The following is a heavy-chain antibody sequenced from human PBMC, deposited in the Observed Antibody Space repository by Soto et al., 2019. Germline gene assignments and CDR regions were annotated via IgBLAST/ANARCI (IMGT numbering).Heavy chain of an antibody. CDR3: AGAIGSGSYWSGMDV. CDR2: IYHSGST. CDR1: GGSISSSNW. D-gene: IGHD3-10*01. V-gene: IGHV4-4*02. Sequence: QVQLQESGPGLVKPSGTLPLTCAVSGGSISSSNWWSWVRQPPGKGLEWIGEIYHSGSTNYNPSLKSRVTGSVDKSKNQVSLQLSSVTDADTAVYYCAGAIGSGSYWSGMDVWGQGTTVTVSS. J-gene: IGHJ6*02.